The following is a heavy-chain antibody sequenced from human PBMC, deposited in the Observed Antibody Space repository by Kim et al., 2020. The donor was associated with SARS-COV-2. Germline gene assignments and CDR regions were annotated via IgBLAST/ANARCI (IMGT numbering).Heavy chain of an antibody. CDR3: ARGYCSSTSCYTGDY. Sequence: SVKVSCKASGGTFSSYAISWVRQAPGQGLEWMGRIIPILGIANYAQKFQGRVTITADKSTSTAYMELSSLRSEDTAVYYCARGYCSSTSCYTGDYWGQGTLVTVSS. D-gene: IGHD2-2*02. CDR2: IIPILGIA. V-gene: IGHV1-69*04. J-gene: IGHJ4*02. CDR1: GGTFSSYA.